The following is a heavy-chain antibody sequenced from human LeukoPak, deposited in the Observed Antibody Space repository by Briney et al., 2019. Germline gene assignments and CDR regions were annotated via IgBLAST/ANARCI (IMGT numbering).Heavy chain of an antibody. CDR2: IIGSGGST. Sequence: TGGSLRLSCAAPGFTFSSYAMSWFGQAPGKGRRWVSAIIGSGGSTYYADSVKGRFTISRDNSKNTLYLQMNSLRAEDTAVYYCAKDARRSAWIERGYYFDYWGQGTLVTVSS. V-gene: IGHV3-23*01. J-gene: IGHJ4*02. CDR3: AKDARRSAWIERGYYFDY. CDR1: GFTFSSYA. D-gene: IGHD6-6*01.